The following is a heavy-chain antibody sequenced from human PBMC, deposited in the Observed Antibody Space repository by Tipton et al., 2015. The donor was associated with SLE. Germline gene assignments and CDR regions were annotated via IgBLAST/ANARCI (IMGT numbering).Heavy chain of an antibody. CDR3: AREAAKQPRSYYYYYMDV. J-gene: IGHJ6*03. V-gene: IGHV4-61*02. Sequence: TLSLTCTVSGGSISSGSYYWSWIRQSAGEGLEWIGRIYTRGSTNYNLSLKSRVAISLDTSKNQISLRLTSVTAADTAVYYCAREAAKQPRSYYYYYMDVWGKGTTVTISS. D-gene: IGHD6-13*01. CDR2: IYTRGST. CDR1: GGSISSGSYY.